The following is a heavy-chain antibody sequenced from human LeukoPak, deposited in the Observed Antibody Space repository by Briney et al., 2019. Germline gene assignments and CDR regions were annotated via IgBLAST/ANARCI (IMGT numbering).Heavy chain of an antibody. J-gene: IGHJ4*02. CDR1: GFTFTSYD. CDR3: ARQGTYSSAIGMGY. Sequence: ASVKVSCKASGFTFTSYDINWVRQASGQGLEWMGWMNPNTGDTGYAQKFQGRVTMTRDTSTRTVYMEVNSLRSEDTAVYYCARQGTYSSAIGMGYWGQGTLVTVSS. CDR2: MNPNTGDT. D-gene: IGHD6-19*01. V-gene: IGHV1-8*01.